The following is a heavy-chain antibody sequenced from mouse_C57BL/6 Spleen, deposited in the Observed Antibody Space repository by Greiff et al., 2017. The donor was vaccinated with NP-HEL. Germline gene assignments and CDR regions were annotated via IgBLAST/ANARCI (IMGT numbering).Heavy chain of an antibody. CDR3: ARDGYYYFDY. J-gene: IGHJ2*01. D-gene: IGHD2-3*01. CDR1: GFSLTSYG. Sequence: VQLQQSGPGLVQPSQSLSITCTVSGFSLTSYGVHWVRQSPGKGLEWLGVIWRGGSTDYNAAFISRLSISKDNSKSQVFFKMNSLLADDTAIYYYARDGYYYFDYWGQGTTLTVSS. V-gene: IGHV2-2*01. CDR2: IWRGGST.